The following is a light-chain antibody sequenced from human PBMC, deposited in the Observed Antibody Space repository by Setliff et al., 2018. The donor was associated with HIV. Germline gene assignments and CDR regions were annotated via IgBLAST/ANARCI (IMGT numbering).Light chain of an antibody. Sequence: QSALAQPPSASGSPGQSVTISCTGSSSDIGRYNFVSWYQQHPAKAPRLIIFDVSARPSGVPDRFSGSKSDNTASLTISGLQIDDEADYYCCSYAGSYTPVIFGGGTKVTVL. CDR3: CSYAGSYTPVI. V-gene: IGLV2-8*01. CDR2: DVS. CDR1: SSDIGRYNF. J-gene: IGLJ2*01.